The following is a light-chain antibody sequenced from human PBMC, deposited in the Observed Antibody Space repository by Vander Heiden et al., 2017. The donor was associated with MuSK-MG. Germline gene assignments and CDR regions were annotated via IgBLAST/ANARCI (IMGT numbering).Light chain of an antibody. CDR1: QPIDRY. Sequence: QXSHXPSSLSASVGDRVNITCRASQPIDRYLNWYQQKPGKAPKNLIFAASSLQSGVPSRFSGSGSGTDFTLTISSLQIEDFATYFCQQSDNIPRTFGQGTKVEI. V-gene: IGKV1-39*01. CDR2: AAS. CDR3: QQSDNIPRT. J-gene: IGKJ1*01.